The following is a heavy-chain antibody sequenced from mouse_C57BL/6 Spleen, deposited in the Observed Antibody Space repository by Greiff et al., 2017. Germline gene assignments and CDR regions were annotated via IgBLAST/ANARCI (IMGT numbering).Heavy chain of an antibody. D-gene: IGHD1-1*01. CDR3: ARGITTRNYFDY. Sequence: QVQLQQPGAELVKPGASVKMSCKASGYTFTSYWITWVKQRPGQGLEWIGDIYPGSGSTNYNEKFKSKATLTVDTSSSTAYMQLSSLTSEDSAVYYCARGITTRNYFDYWGQGTTLTVSS. J-gene: IGHJ2*01. CDR2: IYPGSGST. CDR1: GYTFTSYW. V-gene: IGHV1-55*01.